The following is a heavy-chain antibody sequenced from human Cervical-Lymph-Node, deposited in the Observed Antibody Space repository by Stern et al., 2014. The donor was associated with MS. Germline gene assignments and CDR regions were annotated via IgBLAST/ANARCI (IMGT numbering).Heavy chain of an antibody. CDR1: GYTFADYF. CDR2: INPNTGDT. Sequence: QVQLVQSGAEVKKPGASVKVSCTASGYTFADYFIHWVRQAPGQGLEWMGRINPNTGDTKSAQKFQGRVTMTRGTPNRTGYMVLRGLRSDDTAVYYCARVLPIDLHWIDVFDIWGQGTVVTVSS. J-gene: IGHJ3*02. D-gene: IGHD1-1*01. V-gene: IGHV1-2*06. CDR3: ARVLPIDLHWIDVFDI.